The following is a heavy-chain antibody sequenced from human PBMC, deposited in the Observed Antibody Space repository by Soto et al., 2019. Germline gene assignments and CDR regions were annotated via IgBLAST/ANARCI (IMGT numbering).Heavy chain of an antibody. CDR2: IYYSGST. J-gene: IGHJ4*02. CDR1: GGSISSYY. D-gene: IGHD3-9*01. Sequence: ETLSLTCTVSGGSISSYYWSWIRQPPGKGLEWIGYIYYSGSTNYNPSLKSRVTISVDTSKNQFSLKLSSVTAADTAVYYCASYDILTGGFDYWGQGTLVTVSS. CDR3: ASYDILTGGFDY. V-gene: IGHV4-59*01.